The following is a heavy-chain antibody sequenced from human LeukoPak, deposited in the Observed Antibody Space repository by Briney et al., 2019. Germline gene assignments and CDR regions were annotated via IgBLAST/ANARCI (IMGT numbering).Heavy chain of an antibody. Sequence: VGSLRLSCAASGFTFSSYEMNWVRQAPGKGLEWVSYIDDSGSSIYYADSVKGRFTISRDNAKSSLYLQMNSLRAEDTAVYYCARDPTVGVPGTLQFDFWGQGTLVTVSS. CDR1: GFTFSSYE. D-gene: IGHD6-19*01. J-gene: IGHJ4*02. CDR2: IDDSGSSI. V-gene: IGHV3-48*03. CDR3: ARDPTVGVPGTLQFDF.